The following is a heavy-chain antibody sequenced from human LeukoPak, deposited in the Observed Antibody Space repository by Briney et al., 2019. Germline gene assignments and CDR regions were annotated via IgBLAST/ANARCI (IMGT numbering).Heavy chain of an antibody. V-gene: IGHV4-34*01. Sequence: SETLSLTCAVYGGSFSGYYWSWIRQSPGKGLEWIGEINHSGSTNYNPSLKSRVTISVDTSKNQFSLKLSSVTAADTAVYYCARGRRWLVKYFDYWGQGTLVTVSS. J-gene: IGHJ4*02. CDR1: GGSFSGYY. CDR3: ARGRRWLVKYFDY. CDR2: INHSGST. D-gene: IGHD6-19*01.